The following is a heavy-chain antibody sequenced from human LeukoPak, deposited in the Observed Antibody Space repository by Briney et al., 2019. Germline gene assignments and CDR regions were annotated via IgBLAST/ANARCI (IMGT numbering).Heavy chain of an antibody. J-gene: IGHJ3*02. D-gene: IGHD4-17*01. CDR1: GFTLSNFW. V-gene: IGHV3-7*05. CDR3: ARDPTVTKVHDAFYM. CDR2: INRDGSHK. Sequence: GGSLRLSCAASGFTLSNFWLNCVRHAPGKGLEWVAIINRDGSHKEYVDSVKDRFTIARDNAKNSLFLQMNSLRAEDTAVYFCARDPTVTKVHDAFYMWGQGTMVTVSS.